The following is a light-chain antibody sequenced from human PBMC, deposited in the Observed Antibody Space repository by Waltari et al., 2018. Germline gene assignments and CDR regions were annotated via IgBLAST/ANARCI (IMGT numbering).Light chain of an antibody. V-gene: IGLV1-44*01. CDR3: AAWDDSLNGVV. CDR1: SSNIGSNT. CDR2: SNN. J-gene: IGLJ2*01. Sequence: QSVLTQPPSASGTPGQRVTISCSGSSSNIGSNTVNWYHQLPGTAPQLIIYSNNQRPSGVPDRFSGSKSGTSASLAISGLQSEDEADYYCAAWDDSLNGVVFGGGTKLTVL.